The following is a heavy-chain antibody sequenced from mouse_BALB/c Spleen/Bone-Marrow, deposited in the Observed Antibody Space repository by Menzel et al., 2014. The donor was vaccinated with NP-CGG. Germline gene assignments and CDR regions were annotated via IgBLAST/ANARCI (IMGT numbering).Heavy chain of an antibody. CDR2: ISNTGNHT. CDR3: ARQGDGYYDY. V-gene: IGHV5-9-3*01. J-gene: IGHJ2*01. D-gene: IGHD2-3*01. CDR1: GFTFSSYA. Sequence: EVMLVESGGGLVKPGGSLKLSCAASGFTFSSYAMSWVRQTPEKRLEWVATISNTGNHTYYPDSAKGRFTISRDNAKNTLYLQRSSLRSEDTALYYCARQGDGYYDYWGQGTTLTVSS.